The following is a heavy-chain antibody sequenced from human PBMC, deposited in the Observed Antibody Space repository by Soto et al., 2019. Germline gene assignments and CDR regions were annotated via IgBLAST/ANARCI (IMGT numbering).Heavy chain of an antibody. Sequence: PGGSLRLSCAASGFTFSSYAMSWVRQAPGKGLEWVSGISASGGITNYADSVKGRFTISRDNSKNTLYLQMNSLRAEDTAVYYCATEHPITMVRAPGDFDIWGQGTMVTVSS. D-gene: IGHD3-10*01. V-gene: IGHV3-23*01. CDR3: ATEHPITMVRAPGDFDI. CDR1: GFTFSSYA. CDR2: ISASGGIT. J-gene: IGHJ3*02.